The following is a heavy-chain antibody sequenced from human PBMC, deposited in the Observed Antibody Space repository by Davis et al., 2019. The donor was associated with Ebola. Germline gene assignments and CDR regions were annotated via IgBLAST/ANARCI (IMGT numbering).Heavy chain of an antibody. V-gene: IGHV4-59*02. CDR3: ARFIVGPTNWFDP. D-gene: IGHD2-21*01. CDR1: GGSVSSYY. J-gene: IGHJ5*02. Sequence: GSLRLSCSVSGGSVSSYYWRWIRQPPGKALEWIGYIYNSGRTNYNTSLKSRVTISLDTSKNQFSLKLHSVAAADTALYYCARFIVGPTNWFDPRGQGTLVTVSS. CDR2: IYNSGRT.